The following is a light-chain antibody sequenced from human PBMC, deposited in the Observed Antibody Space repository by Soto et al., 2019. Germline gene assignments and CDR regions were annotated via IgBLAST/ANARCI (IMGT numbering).Light chain of an antibody. J-gene: IGLJ2*01. CDR1: SSDVGGYPY. Sequence: QAVVTQPASVSGSPGQSITISCTGTSSDVGGYPYVSWYQHHPGKAPKLIIYEVSYRPSGVSNRFSGSKSGNTASLTISGLQAEDEADYWCSSYTTTNTLQLVFGGGTKLTVL. CDR3: SSYTTTNTLQLV. CDR2: EVS. V-gene: IGLV2-14*01.